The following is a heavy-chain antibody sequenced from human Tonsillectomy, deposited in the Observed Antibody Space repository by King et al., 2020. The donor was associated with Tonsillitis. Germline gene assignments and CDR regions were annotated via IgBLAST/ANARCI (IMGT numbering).Heavy chain of an antibody. V-gene: IGHV4-38-2*01. J-gene: IGHJ4*02. D-gene: IGHD3-3*01. CDR1: GYSISSGYY. CDR2: IYHSGST. CDR3: ARAPGIME. Sequence: VQLQESGPGLVKPSETLSLTCAVSGYSISSGYYWGWIRQPPGKGLEWIGSIYHSGSTYYNPSLKSRVTMSVDTSKNQFSLRLNSVTAADTAVYYCARAPGIMEWGQGTLVTVSS.